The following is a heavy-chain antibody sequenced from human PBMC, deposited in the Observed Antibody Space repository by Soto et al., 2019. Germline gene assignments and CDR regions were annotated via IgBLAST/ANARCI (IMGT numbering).Heavy chain of an antibody. CDR2: IYHRGIT. Sequence: PSETLSLTCTVSGDSITSDEYYWSWIRQPPGKDLEYIAYIYHRGITDYSPSLKSRVTISIDTSKNQFSLDVTSVTAADTAVYYCARETYGDYVGYFDPWGQGTLVTVSS. D-gene: IGHD4-17*01. CDR3: ARETYGDYVGYFDP. CDR1: GDSITSDEYY. V-gene: IGHV4-30-4*01. J-gene: IGHJ5*02.